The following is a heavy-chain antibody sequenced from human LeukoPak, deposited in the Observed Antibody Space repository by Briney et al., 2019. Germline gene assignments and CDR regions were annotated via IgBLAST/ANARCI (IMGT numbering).Heavy chain of an antibody. CDR2: VSGSGDST. CDR1: GFTFSTYA. J-gene: IGHJ4*02. Sequence: GGSLRLSCAASGFTFSTYAMSWVRQAPGKGLEWVSAVSGSGDSTYYADSVKGRFTISRDNSKNTLYLQMNSLRAEDTALYYCAKGIGYSSGWTAYWGQGTLVTASS. V-gene: IGHV3-23*01. CDR3: AKGIGYSSGWTAY. D-gene: IGHD6-19*01.